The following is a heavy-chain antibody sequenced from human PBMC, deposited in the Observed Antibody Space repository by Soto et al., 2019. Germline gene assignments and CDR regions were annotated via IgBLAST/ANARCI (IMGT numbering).Heavy chain of an antibody. D-gene: IGHD6-19*01. Sequence: PGGSLRLSCAASGFTFSSYAMSWVRQAPGKGLEWVSAISGSGGSTYYADSVKGRFTISRDNSKNTLYLQMNSLRAEDTAVYYCAKAEYSSGWYGSYYFDYWGQGTLVTVSS. CDR3: AKAEYSSGWYGSYYFDY. J-gene: IGHJ4*02. V-gene: IGHV3-23*01. CDR2: ISGSGGST. CDR1: GFTFSSYA.